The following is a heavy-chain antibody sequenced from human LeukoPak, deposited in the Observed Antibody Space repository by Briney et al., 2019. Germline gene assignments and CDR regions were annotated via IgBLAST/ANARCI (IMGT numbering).Heavy chain of an antibody. Sequence: ASVKVSCKTSGYTFTGYYMRWVRQAPGQGLEWMGWINPSSGVTNYAQKFQGRVTMTRDTSISTAYMELSRLTSDDTAVYYCAPTNSNWYYFDYWGQGTLVTVSS. D-gene: IGHD6-13*01. CDR2: INPSSGVT. CDR1: GYTFTGYY. V-gene: IGHV1-2*02. J-gene: IGHJ4*02. CDR3: APTNSNWYYFDY.